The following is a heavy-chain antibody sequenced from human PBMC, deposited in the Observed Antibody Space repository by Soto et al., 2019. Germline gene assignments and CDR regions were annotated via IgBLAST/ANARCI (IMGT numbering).Heavy chain of an antibody. V-gene: IGHV1-46*01. J-gene: IGHJ5*02. CDR3: AGDNSQGYGTPAASSWFHP. CDR2: INPSGDSR. D-gene: IGHD2-15*01. Sequence: GASVKVSCKASGFSFSDYFMHWVRQAPGQGLEWMGIINPSGDSRNYAQKFQGRVTITRDTSTSTGYMDLSSLRYEDTAVYYCAGDNSQGYGTPAASSWFHPWGQGTPVTVSS. CDR1: GFSFSDYF.